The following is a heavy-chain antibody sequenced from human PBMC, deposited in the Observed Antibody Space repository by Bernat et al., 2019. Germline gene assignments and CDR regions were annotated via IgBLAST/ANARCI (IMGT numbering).Heavy chain of an antibody. J-gene: IGHJ4*02. CDR1: GFSFSTYG. V-gene: IGHV3-30*18. CDR3: VKEGHSRGYGAYFDS. CDR2: VSSDGHTK. Sequence: QAQLVESGGGVVQPGRSLRLSCAASGFSFSTYGIQWVRQAPGKGLEWVAVVSSDGHTKIYVDSVKGRFAISRDNSKNTLYLQMNSLRVEDTAVYYCVKEGHSRGYGAYFDSWGQGTLVTVSS. D-gene: IGHD6-25*01.